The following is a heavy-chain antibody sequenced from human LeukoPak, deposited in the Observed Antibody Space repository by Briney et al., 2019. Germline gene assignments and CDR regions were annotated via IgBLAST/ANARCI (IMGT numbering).Heavy chain of an antibody. CDR1: GFTFDDYG. Sequence: GGSLRLSYASSGFTFDDYGMRWVRQAPGKGLEWVTGITWNGASTGFADSVKGRFTISRDNAKNSLYLGMSSLRAEDTALYYSEREYCDYSSYFDLWGRGTLVTVSS. V-gene: IGHV3-20*03. J-gene: IGHJ2*01. D-gene: IGHD2-15*01. CDR3: EREYCDYSSYFDL. CDR2: ITWNGAST.